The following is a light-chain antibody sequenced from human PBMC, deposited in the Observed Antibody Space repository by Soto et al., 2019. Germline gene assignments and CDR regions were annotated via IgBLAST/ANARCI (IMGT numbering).Light chain of an antibody. Sequence: QPVLTQSPSASASLGASVKLTCTLSSGHNSYAIAWHQQQSEKGPRYLMKLNSDGSHSKGDGIPDRFSGSSSGAERYLTITSLQSEDEADYYCQTWGTGIVVFGGGTKVTVL. J-gene: IGLJ2*01. CDR3: QTWGTGIVV. CDR1: SGHNSYA. CDR2: LNSDGSH. V-gene: IGLV4-69*01.